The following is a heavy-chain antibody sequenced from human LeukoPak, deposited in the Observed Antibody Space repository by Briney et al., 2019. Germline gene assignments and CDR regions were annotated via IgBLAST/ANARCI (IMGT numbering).Heavy chain of an antibody. CDR1: GFTFSSYS. J-gene: IGHJ3*02. Sequence: GGSLRLSCAASGFTFSSYSMNWVRQAPGKGLEWVSYISSSSSTIYYADSVKGRFTISRDNAKNSLYLQMNSLRAEDTAVYYCAKAKRAGVARGVPNAFDIWGQGTMVTVSS. CDR3: AKAKRAGVARGVPNAFDI. V-gene: IGHV3-48*04. CDR2: ISSSSSTI. D-gene: IGHD3-10*01.